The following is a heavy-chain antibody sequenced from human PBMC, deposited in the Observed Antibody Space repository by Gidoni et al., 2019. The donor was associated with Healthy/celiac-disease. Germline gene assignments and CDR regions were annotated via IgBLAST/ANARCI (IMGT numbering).Heavy chain of an antibody. CDR2: ISSSSSYI. CDR3: ARESFLPGYCTKGVCSYYYYGMDV. V-gene: IGHV3-21*01. J-gene: IGHJ6*02. D-gene: IGHD2-8*01. Sequence: EVPLVASGGGMVKPGGSLSLSCPSSGFAFSSFSMNLVRPAPGKGREWVSSISSSSSYIYHEDAGKGRFTISRDNAKNSLYLQMNSLRAEDTAVYYCARESFLPGYCTKGVCSYYYYGMDVWGQGTTVTVSS. CDR1: GFAFSSFS.